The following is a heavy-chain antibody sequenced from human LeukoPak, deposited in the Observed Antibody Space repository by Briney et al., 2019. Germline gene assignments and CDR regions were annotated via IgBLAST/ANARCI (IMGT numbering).Heavy chain of an antibody. CDR1: GFTFSSYS. Sequence: PGGSLRLSCAASGFTFSSYSMNWVRQAPGKGLEWVSYISSSSSTIYYADSVKGRFTISRDNAKNSLYLQMNSLRAEDTAVYYCARVTTNGDCSSTSCYSDYFDYWGQGTLVTVSS. CDR3: ARVTTNGDCSSTSCYSDYFDY. D-gene: IGHD2-2*01. V-gene: IGHV3-48*01. J-gene: IGHJ4*02. CDR2: ISSSSSTI.